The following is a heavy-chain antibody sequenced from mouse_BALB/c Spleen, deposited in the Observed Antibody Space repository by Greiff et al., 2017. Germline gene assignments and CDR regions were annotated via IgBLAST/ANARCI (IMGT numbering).Heavy chain of an antibody. J-gene: IGHJ2*01. Sequence: DVKLQESGPGLVKPSQSLSLTCSVTSYSITSGYYWNWIRQFPGNKLEWMGYISYDGSNNYNPSLKNRISITRDTSKNQFFLKLNSVTTEDTATYYCAKGVYYGSSYALYFDYWGQGTTLTVSS. CDR2: ISYDGSN. D-gene: IGHD1-1*01. CDR1: SYSITSGYY. CDR3: AKGVYYGSSYALYFDY. V-gene: IGHV3-6*02.